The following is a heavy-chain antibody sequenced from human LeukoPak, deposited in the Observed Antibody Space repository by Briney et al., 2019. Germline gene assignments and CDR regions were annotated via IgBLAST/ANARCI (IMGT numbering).Heavy chain of an antibody. D-gene: IGHD3-10*01. Sequence: PSETLSLTCAVYGGSFSGYYWSWIRQPPGKGLEWIGEINHSGSTNYNPSLKSRVTISVDTSKNQFSLKLSSVTAADTAVYYCARVTAYYGSGSYYATFDYWGQGTLVTVSS. CDR1: GGSFSGYY. CDR3: ARVTAYYGSGSYYATFDY. CDR2: INHSGST. V-gene: IGHV4-34*01. J-gene: IGHJ4*02.